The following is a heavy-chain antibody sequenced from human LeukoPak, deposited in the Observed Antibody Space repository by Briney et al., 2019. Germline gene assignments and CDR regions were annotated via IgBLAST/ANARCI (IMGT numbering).Heavy chain of an antibody. V-gene: IGHV3-48*01. J-gene: IGHJ6*03. D-gene: IGHD3-3*01. CDR3: AREAYDFWSGSIYFYFYMDV. CDR2: ISSNGSSV. Sequence: GGSLRLSCAPSEFAFSEYSMNWVRQAPGKGLEWVAFISSNGSSVQYADSVKGRFTVSRDNAKNSLYLQMNSLRAEDTAVYYCAREAYDFWSGSIYFYFYMDVWGKGTTVVVSS. CDR1: EFAFSEYS.